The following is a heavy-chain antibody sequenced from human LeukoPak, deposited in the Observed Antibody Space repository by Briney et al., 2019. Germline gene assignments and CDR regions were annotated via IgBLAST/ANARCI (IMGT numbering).Heavy chain of an antibody. J-gene: IGHJ3*02. V-gene: IGHV4-59*08. CDR2: IYYSGST. CDR1: GGSISSYY. D-gene: IGHD5-12*01. CDR3: ARALGWGSGYAYDAFDI. Sequence: ASETLSLTCTVSGGSISSYYWSWIRQPPGKGLEWIGYIYYSGSTNYNPSLKSRVTISVDTSKNQFSLKLSSVTAADTAVYYCARALGWGSGYAYDAFDIWGQGTMVTVSS.